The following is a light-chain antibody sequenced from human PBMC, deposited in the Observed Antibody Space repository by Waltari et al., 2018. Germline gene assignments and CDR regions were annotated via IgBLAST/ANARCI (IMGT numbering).Light chain of an antibody. CDR1: QSVSRY. J-gene: IGKJ1*01. CDR3: QHRSTWPWS. V-gene: IGKV3-11*01. CDR2: DAS. Sequence: EIVLTQSPATLSLSPGERATLSCRASQSVSRYFAWYQQKPGQTPRLLIHDASDRAAGAPARFSGSGSGTDFTLTISGVEPEDFAVYYCQHRSTWPWSFGQGTKVEIK.